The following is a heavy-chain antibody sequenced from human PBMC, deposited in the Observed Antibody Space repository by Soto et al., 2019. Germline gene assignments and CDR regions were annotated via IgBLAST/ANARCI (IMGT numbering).Heavy chain of an antibody. CDR2: IIPIFDIT. CDR3: ARPDEGGYSSNHHYYYALDV. J-gene: IGHJ6*02. Sequence: QVQLVQSGAEVKKPGSSVKVSCKASGGTFRSYSISWVRQAPGQGLEWIGGIIPIFDITNYAQKFQGRVTITADESTSTAYMERSSLGSDDTAVYYCARPDEGGYSSNHHYYYALDVWGQGTTVTV. CDR1: GGTFRSYS. V-gene: IGHV1-69*01. D-gene: IGHD3-22*01.